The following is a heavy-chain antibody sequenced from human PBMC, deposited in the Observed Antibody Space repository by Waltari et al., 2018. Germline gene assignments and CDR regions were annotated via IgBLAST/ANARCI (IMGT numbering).Heavy chain of an antibody. J-gene: IGHJ3*02. Sequence: EVQLLESGGGLVQPGGSLRLSCAASGFTFSSYAMSWVRQAPGKGLEWVSVIYSGGSTYYADSVKGRFTISRDNSKNTLYLQMNSLRAEDTAVYYCATGLTYDAFDIWGQGTMVTVSS. V-gene: IGHV3-23*03. CDR3: ATGLTYDAFDI. D-gene: IGHD3-9*01. CDR2: IYSGGST. CDR1: GFTFSSYA.